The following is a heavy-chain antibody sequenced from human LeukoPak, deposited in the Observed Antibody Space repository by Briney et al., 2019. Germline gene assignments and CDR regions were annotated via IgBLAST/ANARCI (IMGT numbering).Heavy chain of an antibody. D-gene: IGHD2-21*02. CDR3: ARDPCGGDCPYDY. CDR1: GGTFSSYA. Sequence: SVKVSCKASGGTFSSYAISWVRQAPGQGLEWMGRIIPIFGTANYAQKFQGRVTITTDESTSTAYMELSGLRSEDTAVYYCARDPCGGDCPYDYWGQGTLVTASS. V-gene: IGHV1-69*05. CDR2: IIPIFGTA. J-gene: IGHJ4*02.